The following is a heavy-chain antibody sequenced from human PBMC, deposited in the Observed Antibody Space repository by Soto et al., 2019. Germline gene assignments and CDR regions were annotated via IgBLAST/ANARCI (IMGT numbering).Heavy chain of an antibody. J-gene: IGHJ6*02. V-gene: IGHV3-53*01. CDR2: IYSGGST. Sequence: HPGGSLRLSCAASGFTVSSNYMSLVRQAPGKGLEWVSVIYSGGSTYYADSVKGRFTISRDNSKNTLYLQMNSLRADDTAVYYCARGFTLFYSNYPSRGMDVWGQGTTVTVSS. CDR3: ARGFTLFYSNYPSRGMDV. CDR1: GFTVSSNY. D-gene: IGHD4-4*01.